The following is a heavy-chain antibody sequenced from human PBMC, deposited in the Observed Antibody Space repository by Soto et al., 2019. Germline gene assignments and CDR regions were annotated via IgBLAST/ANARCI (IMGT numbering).Heavy chain of an antibody. CDR1: GGTFSSYA. D-gene: IGHD3-22*01. CDR2: IIPIFGTA. V-gene: IGHV1-69*01. Sequence: VKVSCEASGGTFSSYAISWVRQAPGQGLEWMGGIIPIFGTANYAQKFQGRVTITADESTSTAYMELSSLRSEDTAVYYCAILPYFSIVYKPRGYQENYYYYGMDVWGQGTTVTVSS. CDR3: AILPYFSIVYKPRGYQENYYYYGMDV. J-gene: IGHJ6*02.